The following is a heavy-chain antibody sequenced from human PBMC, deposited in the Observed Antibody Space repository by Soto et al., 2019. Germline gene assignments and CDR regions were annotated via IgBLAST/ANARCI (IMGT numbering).Heavy chain of an antibody. Sequence: LETLCVTCTVADGSSSSSSYYRGWIRKPPGKGLEWIGSIYYSGSTYYNPSLKSRVTISVDTSKNQFSLKLSSVTAADTAVYYCARHRSITMIVVVIREFDYWGQGTLVTVS. CDR3: ARHRSITMIVVVIREFDY. CDR1: DGSSSSSSYY. J-gene: IGHJ4*02. CDR2: IYYSGST. D-gene: IGHD3-22*01. V-gene: IGHV4-39*01.